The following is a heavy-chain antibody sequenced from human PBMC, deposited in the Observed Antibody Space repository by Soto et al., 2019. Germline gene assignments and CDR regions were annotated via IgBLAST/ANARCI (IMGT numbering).Heavy chain of an antibody. CDR1: GFTFSSYD. Sequence: ESGGGLVQPGGSLRLSCAASGFTFSSYDMHWVRQATGKGLEWVSAIGTAGDPYYPGSVKGRFTISRENAKNSLYLQMNSLRAGDTAVYYCARGAYYYDSSALPAAFDIWGQGTMVTVSS. J-gene: IGHJ3*02. V-gene: IGHV3-13*05. CDR2: IGTAGDP. D-gene: IGHD3-22*01. CDR3: ARGAYYYDSSALPAAFDI.